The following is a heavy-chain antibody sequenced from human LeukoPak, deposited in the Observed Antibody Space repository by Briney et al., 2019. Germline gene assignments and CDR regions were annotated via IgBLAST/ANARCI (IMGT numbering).Heavy chain of an antibody. V-gene: IGHV3-30*04. J-gene: IGHJ3*02. Sequence: GRSLRLSCAASGFTFNTYTMHWVRQAPGERLQWVALMSYDRSNEHYADSVKGRFTISRDNSKNTLYLQMTSLRLEDTAVYYCAREGSRSDDAFDIWGQGTLVTVSS. CDR3: AREGSRSDDAFDI. CDR1: GFTFNTYT. CDR2: MSYDRSNE.